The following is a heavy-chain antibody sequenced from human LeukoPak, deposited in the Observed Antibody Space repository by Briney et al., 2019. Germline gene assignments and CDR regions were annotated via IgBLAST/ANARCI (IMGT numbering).Heavy chain of an antibody. Sequence: PSETLSLTCTVSGGSISSYYWSWIRQPPGKGLEWIGYIYYSGSTNYNPSLKSRVTISVDTSKNQFSLKLSSVTAADTAVYYCARVMGLEWFGAPTGGAFDIWGQGTMVTVSS. CDR3: ARVMGLEWFGAPTGGAFDI. V-gene: IGHV4-59*01. J-gene: IGHJ3*02. CDR1: GGSISSYY. CDR2: IYYSGST. D-gene: IGHD3-10*01.